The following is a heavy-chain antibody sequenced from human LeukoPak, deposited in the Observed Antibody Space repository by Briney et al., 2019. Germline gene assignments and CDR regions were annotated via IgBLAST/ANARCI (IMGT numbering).Heavy chain of an antibody. V-gene: IGHV1-2*02. Sequence: ASVKVSCKASGYTFTGYYMHWVRQAPGQGLEWMGWINPNSGGTNYAQKFQGRVTMTRDTSISTAYMELSRLRSDDTAVYYCARDLGLYYYYYMDVWGKGTTVTVSS. D-gene: IGHD3/OR15-3a*01. CDR3: ARDLGLYYYYYMDV. CDR2: INPNSGGT. J-gene: IGHJ6*03. CDR1: GYTFTGYY.